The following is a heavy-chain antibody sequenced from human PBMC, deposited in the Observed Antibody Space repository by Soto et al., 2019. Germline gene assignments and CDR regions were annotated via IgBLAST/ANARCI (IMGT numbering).Heavy chain of an antibody. CDR1: GFTFSSYS. J-gene: IGHJ2*01. V-gene: IGHV3-48*02. CDR2: ISSSSSTI. CDR3: ARDDVEYSSSSYSFWYFDL. D-gene: IGHD6-6*01. Sequence: EVQLVESGGGLVQPGGSLRLSCAASGFTFSSYSMNWVRQAPGKGLEWVSYISSSSSTIYYADSVKGRFTISRDNAKNSLYLQMNSLRDEDTVVYYCARDDVEYSSSSYSFWYFDLWGRGTLVTVSS.